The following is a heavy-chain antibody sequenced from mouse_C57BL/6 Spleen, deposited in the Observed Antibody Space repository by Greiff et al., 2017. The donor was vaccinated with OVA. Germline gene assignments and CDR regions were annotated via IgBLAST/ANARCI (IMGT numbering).Heavy chain of an antibody. CDR3: HITTVVARYFDV. CDR2: IDPSDSYT. D-gene: IGHD1-1*01. CDR1: GYTFTSYW. Sequence: QVQLQQPGAELVRPGTSVKLSCKASGYTFTSYWMHWVKQRSGQGLEWIGVIDPSDSYTNYNQKFKGKATLTVDTSSSTSYMQLSSLTSEDSAVYYCHITTVVARYFDVWGTGTTVTVSS. V-gene: IGHV1-59*01. J-gene: IGHJ1*03.